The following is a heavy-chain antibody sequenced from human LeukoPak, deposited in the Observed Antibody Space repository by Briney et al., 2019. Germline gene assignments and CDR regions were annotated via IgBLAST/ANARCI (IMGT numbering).Heavy chain of an antibody. J-gene: IGHJ4*02. D-gene: IGHD3-22*01. CDR2: IYYSGST. CDR1: GGSISSSSYY. Sequence: PSETLSLTCTVSGGSISSSSYYWGWIRQPPGKGLEWIGSIYYSGSTYYNPSLKSRVTISVDTSKNQFSLKLSSVTAADTAVYYCNFYYYDSSGRYFDYWGQGTLVTVSS. V-gene: IGHV4-39*07. CDR3: NFYYYDSSGRYFDY.